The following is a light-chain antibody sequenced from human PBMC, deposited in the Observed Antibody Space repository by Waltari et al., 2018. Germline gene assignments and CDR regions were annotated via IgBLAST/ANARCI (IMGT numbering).Light chain of an antibody. CDR3: QSYDSSLSGSV. CDR1: SSNIGAGYV. J-gene: IGLJ2*01. Sequence: QSGLTHPPSVSGAPGHRVTIPCTDSSSNIGAGYVVPGSQLLPGTAPKPLIYGNSNRPSGVPDRSSGSKSGTSASLAITGLQAEDEAGYYCQSYDSSLSGSVFGGGTKLTVL. CDR2: GNS. V-gene: IGLV1-40*01.